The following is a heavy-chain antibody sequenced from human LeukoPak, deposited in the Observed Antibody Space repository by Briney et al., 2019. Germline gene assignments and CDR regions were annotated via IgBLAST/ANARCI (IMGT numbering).Heavy chain of an antibody. J-gene: IGHJ3*02. D-gene: IGHD4-17*01. V-gene: IGHV3-23*01. CDR1: GFTFSIYA. CDR2: ISGSGSDT. Sequence: GGSLRLSCAASGFTFSIYAMSWVRQAPGKGLEWVSSISGSGSDTQYAASVQGRFTISRDNSQNTLYLQMNSLRAEDTAVYYCAKDPNGDYIGTFEIWGHGTMVTVSS. CDR3: AKDPNGDYIGTFEI.